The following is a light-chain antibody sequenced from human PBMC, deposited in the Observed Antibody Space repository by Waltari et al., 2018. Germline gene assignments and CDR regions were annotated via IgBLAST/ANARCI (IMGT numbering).Light chain of an antibody. CDR3: CSFAGSSPHVV. CDR2: ESP. Sequence: SALTQPASVSGSPGQSLTISCTGTSSDVGTYNLVSWYQHHPGKAPKLMIYESPKRPSGVSNRFSGSKSGNTASLTISGLQAEDEADYYCCSFAGSSPHVVLGGGTKLTVL. V-gene: IGLV2-23*01. J-gene: IGLJ2*01. CDR1: SSDVGTYNL.